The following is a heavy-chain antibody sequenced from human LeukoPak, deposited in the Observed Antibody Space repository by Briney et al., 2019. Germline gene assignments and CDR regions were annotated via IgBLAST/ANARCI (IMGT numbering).Heavy chain of an antibody. CDR1: GGSISSSSDY. V-gene: IGHV4-39*01. CDR3: ASHRHNGGHHF. Sequence: SETLSLTCTVSGGSISSSSDYWGWARQPPGKGLEWIGSIYYSGSTYYNSALNSRLTISVDTSKNQFSLNLASVTAADTAVYYCASHRHNGGHHFWGQGTLVTVSS. CDR2: IYYSGST. J-gene: IGHJ4*02. D-gene: IGHD3-16*01.